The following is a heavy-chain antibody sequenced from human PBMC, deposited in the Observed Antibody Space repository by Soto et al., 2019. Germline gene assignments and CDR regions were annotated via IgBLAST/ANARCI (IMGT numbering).Heavy chain of an antibody. CDR3: ARDFLSRMVRGVLNGMDV. V-gene: IGHV4-59*12. CDR1: GGSISSYY. D-gene: IGHD3-10*01. J-gene: IGHJ6*02. CDR2: IYYSGST. Sequence: SETLSLTCTVSGGSISSYYWSWIRQPPGKGLEWIGYIYYSGSTNYNPSLKSRVTMAVDMSRSQFSLSLRSVTAADTAVYYCARDFLSRMVRGVLNGMDVWGQGTTVTVSS.